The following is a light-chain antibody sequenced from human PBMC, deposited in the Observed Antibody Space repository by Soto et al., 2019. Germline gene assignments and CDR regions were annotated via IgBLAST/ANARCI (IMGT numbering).Light chain of an antibody. CDR2: EVS. CDR3: SSYTSSTTLYA. V-gene: IGLV2-14*01. CDR1: SSDVGGYNY. Sequence: QSVLTQPASVSGSPGQSITISCTGTSSDVGGYNYVSWYQQHPGKAPKLMIYEVSHRPSGVSNRFSGSKSGNTASLTISGLQAEDEADYYCSSYTSSTTLYAFGTGTKVTVL. J-gene: IGLJ1*01.